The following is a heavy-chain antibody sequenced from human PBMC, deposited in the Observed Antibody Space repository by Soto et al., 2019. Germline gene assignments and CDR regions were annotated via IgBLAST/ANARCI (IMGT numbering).Heavy chain of an antibody. V-gene: IGHV3-11*05. D-gene: IGHD3-10*01. CDR2: ISSSSSYT. CDR3: ASRRITGDYGMDV. J-gene: IGHJ6*02. CDR1: GFTFSDYY. Sequence: QVQLVESGGGLVKPGGSLRLSCAASGFTFSDYYMSWIRQAPGKGLEWVSYISSSSSYTNYADSVKGRFTISRDNAKNSLYLQMNSLRAEDTAVYYCASRRITGDYGMDVWGQGTTVTVSS.